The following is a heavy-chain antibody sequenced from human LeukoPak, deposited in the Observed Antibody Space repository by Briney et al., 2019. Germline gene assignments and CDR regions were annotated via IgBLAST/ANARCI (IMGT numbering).Heavy chain of an antibody. Sequence: ASVKVSCKASGYTFTSYYMRWVRQAPGQGLEWMGIVNPSGGSTSYAQKFQGRVTMTSDTSTSTVYMELSSLRSEDTAVYYCASPSYYDFWSGYYPLDYWGQGTLVTVSS. D-gene: IGHD3-3*01. V-gene: IGHV1-46*01. CDR3: ASPSYYDFWSGYYPLDY. CDR1: GYTFTSYY. CDR2: VNPSGGST. J-gene: IGHJ4*02.